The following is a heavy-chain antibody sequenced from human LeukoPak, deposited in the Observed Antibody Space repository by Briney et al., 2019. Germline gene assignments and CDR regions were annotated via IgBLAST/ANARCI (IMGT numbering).Heavy chain of an antibody. V-gene: IGHV3-30*02. CDR1: GFTFSSYG. Sequence: PGGSLRLSCAASGFTFSSYGMHWVRQAPGKGLEWVAFIRYDGSNKYYADSVKGRFTISRDNSKNTLYLQMNGLRAEDTAVYYCAKGLSYYYYMDVWGKGTTVTVSS. CDR2: IRYDGSNK. D-gene: IGHD2-21*02. J-gene: IGHJ6*03. CDR3: AKGLSYYYYMDV.